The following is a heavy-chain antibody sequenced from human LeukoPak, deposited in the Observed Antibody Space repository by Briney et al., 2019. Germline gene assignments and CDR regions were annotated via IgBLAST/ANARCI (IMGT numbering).Heavy chain of an antibody. CDR2: IYYSWST. V-gene: IGHV4-59*01. CDR1: GGSLSRFY. CDR3: ARERRSGGSCYPNYYYYGMDV. J-gene: IGHJ6*02. D-gene: IGHD2-15*01. Sequence: SGNLSLTRPVSGGSLSRFYWRWIRPPPGEGPGWVGYIYYSWSTNYNPSLKSRVTISVDTSKNQFSLKLSSVTAADTAVYYCARERRSGGSCYPNYYYYGMDVWGQGTTVTVSS.